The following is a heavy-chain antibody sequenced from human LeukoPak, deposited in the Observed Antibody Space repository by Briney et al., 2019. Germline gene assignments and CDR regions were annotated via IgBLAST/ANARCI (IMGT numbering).Heavy chain of an antibody. J-gene: IGHJ4*02. V-gene: IGHV3-11*04. CDR2: ISSSGSTI. CDR1: GFTFSDYY. CDR3: ASALEWLPETDY. D-gene: IGHD3-3*01. Sequence: PGGSLRLSCAASGFTFSDYYMSWIRQAPGKGLEWVSYISSSGSTIYYADSVKGRFTISRDNAKNSLYLQMNILRAEDTAVYYCASALEWLPETDYWGQGTLVTVSS.